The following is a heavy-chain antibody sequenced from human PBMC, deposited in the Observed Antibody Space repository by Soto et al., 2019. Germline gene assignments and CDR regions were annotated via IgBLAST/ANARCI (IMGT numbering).Heavy chain of an antibody. Sequence: GESLQISCKGSGYSFTRSWISWARHLPGKGLEWMGRIDPSDSYTNYSPSFQGHVTISADKSISTAYLQWSSLKASDTAMYYCARLQAAAGDNALTFDYWGQGTAGTVSS. J-gene: IGHJ4*02. CDR2: IDPSDSYT. V-gene: IGHV5-10-1*01. CDR1: GYSFTRSW. CDR3: ARLQAAAGDNALTFDY. D-gene: IGHD6-13*01.